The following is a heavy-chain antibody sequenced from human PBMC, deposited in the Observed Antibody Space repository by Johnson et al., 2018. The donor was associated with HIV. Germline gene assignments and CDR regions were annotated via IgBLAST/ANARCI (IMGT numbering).Heavy chain of an antibody. Sequence: VQLVESGGGLVQPGGSLRLSCVASGFTFSRYWMSWVRQAPGKGLEWVANIKQDGSEKYYVDSVKGRFTISRDNAKNSLFLQMNSLRAEDTAVYYCARAPEVWELRHPGTFDVWGQGTLVTVSS. CDR2: IKQDGSEK. V-gene: IGHV3-7*03. J-gene: IGHJ3*01. CDR3: ARAPEVWELRHPGTFDV. D-gene: IGHD3-3*01. CDR1: GFTFSRYW.